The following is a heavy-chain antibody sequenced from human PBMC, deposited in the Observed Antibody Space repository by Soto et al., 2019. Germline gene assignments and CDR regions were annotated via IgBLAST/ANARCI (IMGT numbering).Heavy chain of an antibody. Sequence: GASVRVSCKASGYTFTSYAISWVRQAPGQGLEWMGWISGYTGNTKYAQKLQGRVTMTTDTSTSTAYMELRSLRSNNTAVYYCARFGSAGDAFDIWGLGTMVTVSS. D-gene: IGHD3-10*01. CDR2: ISGYTGNT. CDR1: GYTFTSYA. J-gene: IGHJ3*02. CDR3: ARFGSAGDAFDI. V-gene: IGHV1-18*01.